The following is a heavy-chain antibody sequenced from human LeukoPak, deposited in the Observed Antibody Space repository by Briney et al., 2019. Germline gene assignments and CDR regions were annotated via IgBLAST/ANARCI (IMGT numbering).Heavy chain of an antibody. D-gene: IGHD3-3*01. Sequence: SGTLSLTCAVSGGSVSSSDWWSWVRQPPGKGLEWIGEIYHSGSTNYNPSLESRVTISVDKSKNQFSLKLSSVTAADTAVYYCARATFWSGYYDRKRFDPWGQGTLVTVSS. CDR2: IYHSGST. V-gene: IGHV4-4*02. CDR3: ARATFWSGYYDRKRFDP. CDR1: GGSVSSSDW. J-gene: IGHJ5*02.